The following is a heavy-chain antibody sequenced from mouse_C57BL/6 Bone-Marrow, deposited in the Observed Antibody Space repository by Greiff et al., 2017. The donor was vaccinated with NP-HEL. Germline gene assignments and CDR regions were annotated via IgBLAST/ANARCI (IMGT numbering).Heavy chain of an antibody. V-gene: IGHV1-42*01. D-gene: IGHD1-1*01. CDR2: INPSTGGT. J-gene: IGHJ4*01. CDR3: ARGSYDYAMDY. Sequence: EVQLQQSGPELVKPGASVKISCKASGYSFTGYSMNWVKQSPEKSLEWIGEINPSTGGTTYNQKFKAKATLTVDKSSSTAYMQLKSLTSEDSAVYYCARGSYDYAMDYWGQGTSVTVSS. CDR1: GYSFTGYS.